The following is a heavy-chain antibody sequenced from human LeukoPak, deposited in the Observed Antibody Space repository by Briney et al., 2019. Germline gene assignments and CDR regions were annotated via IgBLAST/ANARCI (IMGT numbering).Heavy chain of an antibody. V-gene: IGHV4-59*01. CDR2: IYYIGST. CDR3: ARAPQDGSNWSHYFDH. CDR1: GGSISTSY. D-gene: IGHD6-13*01. J-gene: IGHJ4*02. Sequence: PSETLSLTCTVSGGSISTSYWSWIRQPPGKRLEWIGYIYYIGSTNYNPSLNNRVTISIDWSRNQFSLKLNSVTPADTAVYYCARAPQDGSNWSHYFDHWGRGALVTVSS.